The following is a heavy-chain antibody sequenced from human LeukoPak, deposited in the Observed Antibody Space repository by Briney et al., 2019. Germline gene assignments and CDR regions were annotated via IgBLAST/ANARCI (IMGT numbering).Heavy chain of an antibody. J-gene: IGHJ4*02. V-gene: IGHV4-39*01. CDR3: ARQGVDYYGSGSYPHDY. CDR2: IYYSGST. Sequence: SETLSLTCTVSGGSISSSSYYWGWIRQPPGKGLEWIGSIYYSGSTYYNPSLKSRVTISVDTSKNQFSLKLSSVTAADTAVYYCARQGVDYYGSGSYPHDYWGQGTLVTVSS. CDR1: GGSISSSSYY. D-gene: IGHD3-10*01.